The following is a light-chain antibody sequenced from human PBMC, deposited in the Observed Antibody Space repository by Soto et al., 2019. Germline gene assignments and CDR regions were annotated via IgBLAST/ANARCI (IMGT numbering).Light chain of an antibody. CDR1: QSVSSSY. Sequence: EIVLTQSPGTLSLSPGERATLSCRASQSVSSSYLGWYQQKPGQAPRLLIYGASTRATGIPDRFSGSGSGTDFTLTISRLEPEDFAVYYCQQYGSSIFTFGPGTNVDIK. CDR3: QQYGSSIFT. V-gene: IGKV3-20*01. CDR2: GAS. J-gene: IGKJ3*01.